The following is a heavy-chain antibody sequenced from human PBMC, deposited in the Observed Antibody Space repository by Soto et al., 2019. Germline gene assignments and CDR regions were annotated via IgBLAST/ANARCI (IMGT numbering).Heavy chain of an antibody. Sequence: PGGSLRPACAASGFTVSTNYVTWVRQAPGKGLEWVSVIYRGASRYYADSVKGRFTISRDHSKNTLYLQMNSLRPEDMAVYYCARGAGGLDPWGQGTLVTVSS. J-gene: IGHJ5*02. V-gene: IGHV3-53*01. CDR2: IYRGASR. CDR3: ARGAGGLDP. CDR1: GFTVSTNY.